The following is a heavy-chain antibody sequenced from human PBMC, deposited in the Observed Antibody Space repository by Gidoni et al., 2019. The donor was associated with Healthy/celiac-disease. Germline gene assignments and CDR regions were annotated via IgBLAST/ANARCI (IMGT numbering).Heavy chain of an antibody. Sequence: EVQLVESGGGLVQPGGSLRLSCAASGFTFSSYSMNWVRQAPGKGLEWVSYISSSSSTIYYADSVKGRFTISRDNAKNSLYLQMNSLRDEDTAVYYCARDLRLITIFGVVMPAWGQGTLVTVSS. CDR3: ARDLRLITIFGVVMPA. CDR2: ISSSSSTI. CDR1: GFTFSSYS. D-gene: IGHD3-3*01. J-gene: IGHJ5*02. V-gene: IGHV3-48*02.